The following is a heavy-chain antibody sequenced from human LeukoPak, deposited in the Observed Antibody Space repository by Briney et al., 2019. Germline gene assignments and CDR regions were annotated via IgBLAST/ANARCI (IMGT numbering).Heavy chain of an antibody. V-gene: IGHV1-69*05. CDR1: GGTFSSYA. CDR3: ARGSTIFGVVNSRGYYYYMDV. CDR2: IIPIFGTA. Sequence: SVKVSCKASGGTFSSYAISWVRQAPGQGLEWMGGIIPIFGTANYAQKFQGRVTITTDESTSTAYMELSSLRSEDTAVYYCARGSTIFGVVNSRGYYYYMDVWGKGTTVTVSS. D-gene: IGHD3-3*01. J-gene: IGHJ6*03.